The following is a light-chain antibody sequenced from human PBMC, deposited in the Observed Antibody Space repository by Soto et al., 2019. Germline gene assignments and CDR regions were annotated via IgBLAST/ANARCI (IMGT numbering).Light chain of an antibody. CDR3: QKFNTAPLT. Sequence: DIQMTQSPSSLSASVGDRVTITCLASQDISVDLAWYQQKPGKVPKLLIYSASTLQSGDPSRFSGSGSGTEFTLTISSLQPEDVASYYCQKFNTAPLTFGEGTGLEIK. V-gene: IGKV1-27*01. CDR2: SAS. J-gene: IGKJ5*01. CDR1: QDISVD.